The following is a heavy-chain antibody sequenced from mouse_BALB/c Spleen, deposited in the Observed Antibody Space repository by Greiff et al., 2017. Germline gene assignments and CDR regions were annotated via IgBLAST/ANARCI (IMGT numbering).Heavy chain of an antibody. Sequence: VKLMESAAELARPGASVKMSCKASGYTFTSYTMHWVKQRPGQGLEWIGYINPSSGYTEYNQKFKDKTTLTADKSSSTAYMQLSSLTSEDSAVYYCARRGDGNYSWFAYWGQGTLVTVSA. CDR1: GYTFTSYT. D-gene: IGHD2-1*01. J-gene: IGHJ3*01. CDR3: ARRGDGNYSWFAY. V-gene: IGHV1-4*02. CDR2: INPSSGYT.